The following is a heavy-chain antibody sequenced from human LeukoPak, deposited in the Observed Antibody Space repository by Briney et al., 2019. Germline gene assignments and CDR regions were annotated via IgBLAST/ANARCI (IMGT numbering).Heavy chain of an antibody. V-gene: IGHV3-30*04. CDR2: ISYDGSNK. J-gene: IGHJ4*02. D-gene: IGHD6-13*01. CDR3: ARDSSSSWYGGDY. Sequence: PGRSLRLSCAASGFTFSSHAMHWVRQAPGKGLEWVAVISYDGSNKYYADSVKGRFTISRDNSKNTLYLQMNSLRAEDTAVYYCARDSSSSWYGGDYWGQGTLVTVSS. CDR1: GFTFSSHA.